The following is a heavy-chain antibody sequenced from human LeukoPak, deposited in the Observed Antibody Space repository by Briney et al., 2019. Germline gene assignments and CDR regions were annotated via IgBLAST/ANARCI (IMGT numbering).Heavy chain of an antibody. J-gene: IGHJ5*02. V-gene: IGHV4-59*01. CDR3: ARGRGGGGTSDNWFDP. CDR1: GASISGYY. D-gene: IGHD2-15*01. Sequence: SETLSLTCTVSGASISGYYWSWIRQPPGKGLDYIGYIYYTGNTNYNPSLKSRVTISVDTSKNQFSLKLSAVTAADTAVYYCARGRGGGGTSDNWFDPWGQGTHVIVSS. CDR2: IYYTGNT.